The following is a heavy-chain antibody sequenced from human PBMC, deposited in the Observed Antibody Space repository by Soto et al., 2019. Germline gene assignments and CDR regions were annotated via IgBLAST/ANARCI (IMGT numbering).Heavy chain of an antibody. CDR2: ISAYNGNT. D-gene: IGHD5-18*01. Sequence: ASVKVSCKASGYTFTSYGISRVRQAPGQGLEWMGWISAYNGNTNYAQKLQGRVTMTTDTSTSTAYMELRSLRSDDTAVYYCARDVDTAMVLDPNYYYYMDVWGKGTTVTVSS. CDR3: ARDVDTAMVLDPNYYYYMDV. V-gene: IGHV1-18*01. CDR1: GYTFTSYG. J-gene: IGHJ6*03.